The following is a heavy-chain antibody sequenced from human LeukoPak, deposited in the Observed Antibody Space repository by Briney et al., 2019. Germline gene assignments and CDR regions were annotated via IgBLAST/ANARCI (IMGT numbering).Heavy chain of an antibody. D-gene: IGHD7-27*01. V-gene: IGHV3-48*03. CDR3: ARDRDWGCSYCSY. CDR2: ISGSGSTK. Sequence: PGGSLRLSCAASGFTFSSCQMNWVRQAPGKGLEWVSYISGSGSTKYYADSVKGRFTISRDNSKSTLYLQMNSLRAEDTAVYYCARDRDWGCSYCSYWGQGTLVTVSS. CDR1: GFTFSSCQ. J-gene: IGHJ4*02.